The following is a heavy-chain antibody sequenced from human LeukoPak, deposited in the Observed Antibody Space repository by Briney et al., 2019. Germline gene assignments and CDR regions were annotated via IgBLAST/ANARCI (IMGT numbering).Heavy chain of an antibody. D-gene: IGHD3-10*01. Sequence: GGSLRLSCAASGFSFSSYVMSWVRQAPGKGLEWVANIKQDGSEKYYVDSVKGRFTISRDNAKNSLYLQMNSLRAEDTAVYYCARDRRGDYWGQGTLVTVSS. CDR3: ARDRRGDY. CDR2: IKQDGSEK. CDR1: GFSFSSYV. J-gene: IGHJ4*02. V-gene: IGHV3-7*01.